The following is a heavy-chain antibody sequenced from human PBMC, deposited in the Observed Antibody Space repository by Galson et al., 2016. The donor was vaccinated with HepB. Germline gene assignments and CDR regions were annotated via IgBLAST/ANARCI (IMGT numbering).Heavy chain of an antibody. CDR2: ISYGGDKV. CDR1: GFTFSRRA. Sequence: SLRLSCAASGFTFSRRAMNWVRQAPGKGLEWVAAISYGGDKVFYTDSVRGRFTISRDNSMNTLFLQMDSLRDDDTAVYYCVRDNIGVVTSFDFWGQGTLVAVSS. CDR3: VRDNIGVVTSFDF. J-gene: IGHJ4*02. D-gene: IGHD4-23*01. V-gene: IGHV3-23*01.